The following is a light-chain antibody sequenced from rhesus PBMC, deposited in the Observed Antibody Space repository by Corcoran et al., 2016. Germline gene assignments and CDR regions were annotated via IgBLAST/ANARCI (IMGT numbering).Light chain of an antibody. CDR1: QGISSW. CDR3: QQGYNTPYS. J-gene: IGKJ2*01. V-gene: IGKV1-18*01. CDR2: AAS. Sequence: DIQMTQSPSSLSASVGDKVTITCRASQGISSWLAWYQQKPGKATKLLIYAASSLQSGVPSRFRGSGSGTDYTLTISSLQPEDFATYYCQQGYNTPYSFGQGTKVEIK.